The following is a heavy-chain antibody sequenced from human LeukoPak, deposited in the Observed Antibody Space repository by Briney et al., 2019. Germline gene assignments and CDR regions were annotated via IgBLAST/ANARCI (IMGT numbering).Heavy chain of an antibody. J-gene: IGHJ4*02. CDR2: INHSGNT. CDR3: ARGTILRYFDWLPPDY. CDR1: GGSFSGYY. Sequence: SETLSLTCAVYGGSFSGYYWSWIRQPPGKGLEWIGEINHSGNTNYNPSLKSRVTISVDTSKNQFSLKLSSVTAADTAVYYCARGTILRYFDWLPPDYWGQGTLVTVSS. D-gene: IGHD3-9*01. V-gene: IGHV4-34*01.